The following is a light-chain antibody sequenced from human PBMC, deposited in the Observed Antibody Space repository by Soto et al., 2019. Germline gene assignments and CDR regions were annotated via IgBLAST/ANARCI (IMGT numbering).Light chain of an antibody. V-gene: IGKV3-20*01. CDR1: QTVSSY. CDR2: GAS. Sequence: ENVLTQSPGTLSLSPGERATLSCRASQTVSSYLNWYQQRPGQAPRLLIYGASKMATGIPDRFSGSGSGTDFTLTISRLEPEDFALYYCQQYGTSPITFGQGTRLEIK. CDR3: QQYGTSPIT. J-gene: IGKJ5*01.